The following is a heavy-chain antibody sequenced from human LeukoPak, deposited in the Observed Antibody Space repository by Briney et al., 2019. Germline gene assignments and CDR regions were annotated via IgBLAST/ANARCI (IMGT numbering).Heavy chain of an antibody. CDR3: ARRTLWSGYYPNYYYYYMDV. CDR2: IYTSGST. CDR1: GGSISSYY. V-gene: IGHV4-4*09. D-gene: IGHD3-3*01. J-gene: IGHJ6*03. Sequence: PSETLSLTCTVSGGSISSYYRSWIRQPPGKGLEWIGYIYTSGSTNYNPSLKSRVTISVDTSKNQFSLKLSSVTAADTAVYYCARRTLWSGYYPNYYYYYMDVWGKGTTVTVSS.